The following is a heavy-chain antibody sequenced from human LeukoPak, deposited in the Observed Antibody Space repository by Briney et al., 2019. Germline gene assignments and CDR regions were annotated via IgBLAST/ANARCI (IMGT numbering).Heavy chain of an antibody. CDR3: ARQTGSGLFILP. Sequence: SETLSLTCTLSGYSISNDYYWGWIRQPPGKGLEWIGSIYYSGNTYYNASLKSQVSISIDTSKNQFSLRLTSVTAADTAVYYCARQTGSGLFILPGGQGTLVTVSS. CDR2: IYYSGNT. D-gene: IGHD3/OR15-3a*01. V-gene: IGHV4-38-2*02. J-gene: IGHJ4*02. CDR1: GYSISNDYY.